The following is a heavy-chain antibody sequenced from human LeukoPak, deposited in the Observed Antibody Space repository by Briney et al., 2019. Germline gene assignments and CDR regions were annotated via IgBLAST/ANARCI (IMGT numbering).Heavy chain of an antibody. V-gene: IGHV4-38-2*02. CDR3: ARGGEWELLKDAFDI. D-gene: IGHD1-26*01. CDR2: IYHSGST. J-gene: IGHJ3*02. Sequence: SETLSLTCTVSGYSISSGYYWGWIRQPPGKGLAWIGGIYHSGSTYYNPSLKSRVTISVDTSKNQFSLKLSSVTAADTAVYYCARGGEWELLKDAFDIWGQGTMVTVSS. CDR1: GYSISSGYY.